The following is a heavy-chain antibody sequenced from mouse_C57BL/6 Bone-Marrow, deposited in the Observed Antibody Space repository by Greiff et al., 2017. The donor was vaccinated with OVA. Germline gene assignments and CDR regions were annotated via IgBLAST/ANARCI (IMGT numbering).Heavy chain of an antibody. J-gene: IGHJ1*03. D-gene: IGHD1-1*01. CDR3: ARRGTTVVGYWYFDV. CDR2: ISSGGSYT. CDR1: GFTFSSYG. V-gene: IGHV5-6*01. Sequence: EVQVVESGGDLVKPGGSLKLSCAASGFTFSSYGMSWVRQTPDKRLEWVATISSGGSYTYYPDSVKGRFTISRDNAKNTLYLQMSSVKSEDTAMYYCARRGTTVVGYWYFDVWGTGTTVTVSS.